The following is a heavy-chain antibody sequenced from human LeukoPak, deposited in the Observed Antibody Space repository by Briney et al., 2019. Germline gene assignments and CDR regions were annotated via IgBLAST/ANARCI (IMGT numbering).Heavy chain of an antibody. V-gene: IGHV4-34*01. Sequence: PSETLSLTCAVYGGSFSGYYWSWIRQPPGKGLEWIGEINHSGSTNYNPSLKSRVTISLDTSKSQFSLKVRYVTAADTAVYYCARGLNDSWAGENYWGQGTLVTVSS. CDR3: ARGLNDSWAGENY. J-gene: IGHJ4*02. D-gene: IGHD3-3*01. CDR1: GGSFSGYY. CDR2: INHSGST.